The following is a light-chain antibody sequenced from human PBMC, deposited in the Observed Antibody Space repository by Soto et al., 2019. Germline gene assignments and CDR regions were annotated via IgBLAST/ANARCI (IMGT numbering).Light chain of an antibody. CDR1: QSVNAN. Sequence: EVVMTQSPATLSVSPGERATLSCRASQSVNANLAWYQQKPGQAPRLLIHGASNRATAIPARFSGSGFGTEFIRTISSLQSEDFAVYYCQQYNTWLWTFGQGTKVEI. J-gene: IGKJ1*01. CDR3: QQYNTWLWT. CDR2: GAS. V-gene: IGKV3-15*01.